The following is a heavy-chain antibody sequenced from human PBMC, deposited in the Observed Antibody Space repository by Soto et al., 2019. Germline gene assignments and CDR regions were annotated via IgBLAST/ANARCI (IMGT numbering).Heavy chain of an antibody. CDR3: ARVQRGITGTTLDY. D-gene: IGHD1-20*01. CDR1: GGTFSSYT. J-gene: IGHJ4*02. V-gene: IGHV1-69*02. Sequence: GASVKVSCKASGGTFSSYTSSWVRQDPGQGLEWMGRIIPILGIANYAQKFQGRVTITADKSTSTAYMELSSLRSEDTAVYYCARVQRGITGTTLDYWGQGTLVTVSS. CDR2: IIPILGIA.